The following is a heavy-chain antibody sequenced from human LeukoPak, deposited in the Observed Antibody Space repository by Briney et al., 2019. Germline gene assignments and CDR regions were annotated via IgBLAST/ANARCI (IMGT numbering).Heavy chain of an antibody. CDR2: IRYDGSNK. D-gene: IGHD6-19*01. J-gene: IGHJ4*02. CDR3: AKDHGGSGWYWIDY. V-gene: IGHV3-30*02. Sequence: PGGSLRLSCAASGFTFSGFGMHWVRQAPGEGLEWVAFIRYDGSNKYYADSVKGRFTISRDNSKNTLYLQMNSLRAEDTAVYYCAKDHGGSGWYWIDYWGQGTLVTVSS. CDR1: GFTFSGFG.